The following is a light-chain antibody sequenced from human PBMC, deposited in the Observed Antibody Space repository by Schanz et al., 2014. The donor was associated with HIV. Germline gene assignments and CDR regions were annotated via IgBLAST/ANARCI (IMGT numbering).Light chain of an antibody. CDR2: DVT. CDR3: SSYTRNSPWV. Sequence: QSALTQPASVSGSPGQSITISCSGASSDVGYSYYVSWYQQHPGRAPRLLVYDVTYRPSGVSNRFSGSKSGNTASLTISGLQAVDEADYYCSSYTRNSPWVFGGGTKVTVL. J-gene: IGLJ3*02. CDR1: SSDVGYSYY. V-gene: IGLV2-14*03.